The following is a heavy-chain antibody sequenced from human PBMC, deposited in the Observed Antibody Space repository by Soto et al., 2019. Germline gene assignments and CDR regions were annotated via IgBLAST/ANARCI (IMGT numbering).Heavy chain of an antibody. Sequence: QAQLVESGGGVVQPGRSLRLSCVASGFTFSSYGMHWVRQAPGKGLEWVAVISYDGSNKYSADSVKGRFTISRDNSKNTLYLQMNSLRAEETAVYYCAKDRGELLRNYYCGMFVWGQGTTVTVSS. CDR3: AKDRGELLRNYYCGMFV. V-gene: IGHV3-30*18. D-gene: IGHD1-26*01. CDR1: GFTFSSYG. J-gene: IGHJ6*02. CDR2: ISYDGSNK.